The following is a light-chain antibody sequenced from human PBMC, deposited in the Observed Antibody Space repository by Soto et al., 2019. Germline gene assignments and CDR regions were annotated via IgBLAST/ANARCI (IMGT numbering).Light chain of an antibody. CDR1: SSNIGAGYD. Sequence: QSVLTQPPSVSGAPGQRVTISCTGSSSNIGAGYDVHWYQQLPGTAPKLLIYVNTNRPSGVPDRFSGSKSGTSASLAISGLRSDDESDYYCVAWDDSLSGYVFGTGTKLTVL. CDR3: VAWDDSLSGYV. J-gene: IGLJ1*01. CDR2: VNT. V-gene: IGLV1-40*01.